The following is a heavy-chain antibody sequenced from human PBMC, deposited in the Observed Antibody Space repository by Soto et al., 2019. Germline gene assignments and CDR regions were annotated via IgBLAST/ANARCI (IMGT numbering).Heavy chain of an antibody. J-gene: IGHJ4*02. D-gene: IGHD2-15*01. CDR2: INHSGST. V-gene: IGHV4-34*01. CDR3: ARGVCSRGSCYYSYYFDY. CDR1: GGSFSGYY. Sequence: QVQLQQWGAGLLKPSETLSLTCAVYGGSFSGYYWSWIRQPPGKGLEWIGEINHSGSTNYNPSLKSRVTISVDTSKNQFSLKLSSVTAADTAVYYCARGVCSRGSCYYSYYFDYWGQGTLVTVSS.